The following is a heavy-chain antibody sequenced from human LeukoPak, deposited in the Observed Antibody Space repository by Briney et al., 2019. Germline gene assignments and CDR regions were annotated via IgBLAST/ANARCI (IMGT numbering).Heavy chain of an antibody. D-gene: IGHD6-19*01. V-gene: IGHV3-48*03. CDR3: ARERYSSGWYYFDY. J-gene: IGHJ4*02. CDR1: GFTFSSYE. CDR2: ISSSGSTI. Sequence: GGSLRLSCAASGFTFSSYEMNWVRQAPGKGLEGVSYISSSGSTIYYADSVKGRFTISRDNAKHSLYLQMNSLRAKATAVYYCARERYSSGWYYFDYWGQGTLVTVSS.